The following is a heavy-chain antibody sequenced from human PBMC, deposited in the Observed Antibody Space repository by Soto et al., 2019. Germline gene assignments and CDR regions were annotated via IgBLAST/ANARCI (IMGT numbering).Heavy chain of an antibody. CDR1: GFTVSSNY. Sequence: GGSLRLSCAASGFTVSSNYMSWVRQAPGKGLEWVSVIYSGGSTYYADSVKGRVTISRDNSKNTLYLQMNSLRAEDTAVYYCARDNVTGQGVYYGMDVWGQGTTVTVSS. D-gene: IGHD2-21*02. J-gene: IGHJ6*02. CDR2: IYSGGST. CDR3: ARDNVTGQGVYYGMDV. V-gene: IGHV3-53*01.